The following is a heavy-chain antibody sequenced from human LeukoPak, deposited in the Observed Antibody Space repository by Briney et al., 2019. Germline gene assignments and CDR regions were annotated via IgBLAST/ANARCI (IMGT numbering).Heavy chain of an antibody. Sequence: GGSLRLSCAASGFTFSTYAMHWVRQAPGKGLEWVAVISYDGSNKYYADSVKGRFTISRDNAKNTLYLQMNSLRAEDTAVYYCVRGGIASAFDIWGQGTMVTVSS. D-gene: IGHD6-13*01. CDR2: ISYDGSNK. V-gene: IGHV3-30*04. CDR1: GFTFSTYA. J-gene: IGHJ3*02. CDR3: VRGGIASAFDI.